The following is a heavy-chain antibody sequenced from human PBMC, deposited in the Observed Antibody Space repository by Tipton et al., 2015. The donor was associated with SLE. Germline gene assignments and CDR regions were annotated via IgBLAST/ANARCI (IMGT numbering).Heavy chain of an antibody. D-gene: IGHD5-12*01. J-gene: IGHJ6*03. V-gene: IGHV4-39*07. CDR1: GGSISSSSYY. Sequence: TLSLTCTVSGGSISSSSYYWGWIRQPPGKGLEWIGSVYYSGSTYYNPSLKSRVTISVDTSKNPFSLKLSSVTAADTAVYYCARGGHKANFYYMDVWGKGTTVTVSS. CDR3: ARGGHKANFYYMDV. CDR2: VYYSGST.